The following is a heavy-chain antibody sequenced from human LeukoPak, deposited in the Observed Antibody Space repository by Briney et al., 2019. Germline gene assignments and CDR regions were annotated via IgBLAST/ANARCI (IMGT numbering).Heavy chain of an antibody. J-gene: IGHJ6*02. CDR2: IKQDGSEK. Sequence: GGPLRLSCAASGFTFSSYWMSWVRQAPGKGLEWVANIKQDGSEKYYVDSVKGRFTISRDNAKNSLYLQMNSLRAEDTAVYYCARDYGDSYGYPYYYYYYGMDVWGQGTTVTVSS. CDR3: ARDYGDSYGYPYYYYYYGMDV. D-gene: IGHD5-18*01. V-gene: IGHV3-7*01. CDR1: GFTFSSYW.